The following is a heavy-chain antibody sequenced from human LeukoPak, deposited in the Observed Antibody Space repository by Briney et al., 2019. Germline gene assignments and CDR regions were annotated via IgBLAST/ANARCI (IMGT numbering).Heavy chain of an antibody. CDR2: ISGSGGST. V-gene: IGHV3-23*01. Sequence: GGSLRLSCAASGFTVSSNYMSWVRQAPGKGLEWVSAISGSGGSTYYADSVKGRFTISRDNSKNTLYLQMNSLRAEDTAVYYCAQEGGYDIVYWGQGTLVTVSS. J-gene: IGHJ4*02. CDR1: GFTVSSNY. CDR3: AQEGGYDIVY. D-gene: IGHD5-12*01.